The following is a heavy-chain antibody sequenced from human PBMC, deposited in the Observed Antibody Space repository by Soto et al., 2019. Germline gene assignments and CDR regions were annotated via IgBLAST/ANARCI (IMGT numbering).Heavy chain of an antibody. CDR2: INGGGDVK. Sequence: LRLSCAASGFAFANYEMHWVRQAPGKGLDWVAYINGGGDVKYYADSVEGRFTISRDNAKNALFLQMDNLRAEDTAIYYCARLSGDGFWKSYSPYNLFESWGQGALVTV. D-gene: IGHD3-3*01. V-gene: IGHV3-48*03. J-gene: IGHJ5*01. CDR1: GFAFANYE. CDR3: ARLSGDGFWKSYSPYNLFES.